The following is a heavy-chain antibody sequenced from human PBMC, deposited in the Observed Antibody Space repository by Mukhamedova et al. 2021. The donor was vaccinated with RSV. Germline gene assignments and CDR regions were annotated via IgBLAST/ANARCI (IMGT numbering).Heavy chain of an antibody. Sequence: EYMGGIIPTVNIPNYAQKFQGRVAITADRSTNTVYMELSSLRSEDTAVYYCATWWGFPAGHDFWSGPFGYWGQGTLVTVSS. V-gene: IGHV1-69*10. J-gene: IGHJ4*02. CDR3: ATWWGFPAGHDFWSGPFGY. CDR2: IIPTVNIP. D-gene: IGHD3-3*01.